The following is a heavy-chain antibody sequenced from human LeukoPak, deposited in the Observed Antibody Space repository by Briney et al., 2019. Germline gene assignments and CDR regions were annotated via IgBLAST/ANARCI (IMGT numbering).Heavy chain of an antibody. Sequence: GASVKVSCKASGYTFTRYYIHWVRQAPGQGLEWMGIINPSGGSTSYAQKFQGRVTMTRDMSTSTVYMELSSLRSEDTAVYYCASEIYGSGSSTLHNWLDPWGQGTLVTVSS. CDR1: GYTFTRYY. J-gene: IGHJ5*02. D-gene: IGHD3-10*01. V-gene: IGHV1-46*01. CDR3: ASEIYGSGSSTLHNWLDP. CDR2: INPSGGST.